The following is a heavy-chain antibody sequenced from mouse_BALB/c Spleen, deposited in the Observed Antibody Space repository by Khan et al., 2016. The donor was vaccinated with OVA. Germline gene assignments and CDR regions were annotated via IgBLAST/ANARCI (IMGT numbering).Heavy chain of an antibody. V-gene: IGHV1-9*01. J-gene: IGHJ1*01. CDR2: ILPGSGST. Sequence: VRLQESGAELMKPGASVKISCKATGYTFSSYWIEWVKQRPGHGLEWIGEILPGSGSTRYNEKLKGKATFTADTSSNTAYMQLSSLTSEDSVVYYCARGIRPDWYFDVWGAGTPVTVSS. CDR1: GYTFSSYW. D-gene: IGHD2-12*01. CDR3: ARGIRPDWYFDV.